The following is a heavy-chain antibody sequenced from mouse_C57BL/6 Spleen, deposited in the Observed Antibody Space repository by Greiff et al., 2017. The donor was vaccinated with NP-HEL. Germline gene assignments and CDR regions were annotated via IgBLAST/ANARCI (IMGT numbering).Heavy chain of an antibody. D-gene: IGHD1-1*01. Sequence: LQESGAELVRPGASVKLSCKASGYTFTDYYINWVKQRPGQGLEWIARIYPGSGNTYYNEKFKGKATLTAEKSSSTAYMQLSSLTSEDSAVYFCAREAYYYGFDYWGQGTTLTVSS. CDR3: AREAYYYGFDY. CDR1: GYTFTDYY. CDR2: IYPGSGNT. J-gene: IGHJ2*01. V-gene: IGHV1-76*01.